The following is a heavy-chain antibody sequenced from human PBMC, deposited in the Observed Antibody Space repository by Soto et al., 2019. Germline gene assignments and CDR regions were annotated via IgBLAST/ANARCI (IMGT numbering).Heavy chain of an antibody. Sequence: SETLSLTCTVSGGSISSYYWSWIRQPPGKGLEWIGYIYYSGSTNYNPSLKSRVTISVDTSKNQFSLKLSSVTAADTAVYYCVRVSSEDFWSGYYMDVWGKGTTVTSP. J-gene: IGHJ6*03. V-gene: IGHV4-59*01. CDR2: IYYSGST. CDR3: VRVSSEDFWSGYYMDV. CDR1: GGSISSYY. D-gene: IGHD3-3*01.